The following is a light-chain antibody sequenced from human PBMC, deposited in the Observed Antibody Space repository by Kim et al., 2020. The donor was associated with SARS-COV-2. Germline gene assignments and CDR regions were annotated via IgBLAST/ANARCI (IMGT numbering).Light chain of an antibody. Sequence: DIQMTQSTSSLSASVGDRVTITCRASQNIRNYLNWYQQKPGKAPNLLIYAASSLQSGVPSRFSGSGSGTDFTLTISSLQPEDFATYYCQQSYSTPRTFGQGTKLEI. CDR2: AAS. J-gene: IGKJ2*01. CDR1: QNIRNY. V-gene: IGKV1-39*01. CDR3: QQSYSTPRT.